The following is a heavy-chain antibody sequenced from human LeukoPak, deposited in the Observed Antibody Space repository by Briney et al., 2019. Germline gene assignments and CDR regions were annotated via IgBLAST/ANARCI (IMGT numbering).Heavy chain of an antibody. D-gene: IGHD3-3*01. CDR3: ARFYDFWSGYYFDY. J-gene: IGHJ4*02. CDR1: GGSISSGSYY. V-gene: IGHV4-61*02. CDR2: IYTSGST. Sequence: SETLSLTCTVSGGSISSGSYYWSWIRQPDGKGLEWIGRIYTSGSTNYNPSLKSRVTISVDTSKNQFSLKLSSVTAADTAVYYCARFYDFWSGYYFDYWGQGTLITVSS.